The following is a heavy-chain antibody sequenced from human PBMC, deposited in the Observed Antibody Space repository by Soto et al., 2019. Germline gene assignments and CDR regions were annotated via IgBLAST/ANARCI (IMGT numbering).Heavy chain of an antibody. D-gene: IGHD3-10*01. V-gene: IGHV1-18*01. CDR3: ARGRITMVRGVIISIGDSFDY. Sequence: VASVKVSCKASGYTFTSYGISWVRQAPGQGLEWMGWTSAYNGNTNYAQKLQGRVTMTTDTSTSTAYMELRSLRSDDTAVYYCARGRITMVRGVIISIGDSFDYCG. CDR2: TSAYNGNT. J-gene: IGHJ4*01. CDR1: GYTFTSYG.